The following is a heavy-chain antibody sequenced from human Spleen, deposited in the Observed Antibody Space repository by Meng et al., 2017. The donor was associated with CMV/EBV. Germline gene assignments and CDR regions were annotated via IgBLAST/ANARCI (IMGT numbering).Heavy chain of an antibody. V-gene: IGHV3-74*01. CDR3: ARGGNYFEY. Sequence: GESLKISCAASGFTFSSYWMHWVRQAPGKGLVWVSRINSDGSSTSYADSVKGRFTISRDNAKNSLFLQMNSLRAEDTAVYYCARGGNYFEYWGQGTLVTVSS. D-gene: IGHD3-16*01. CDR1: GFTFSSYW. J-gene: IGHJ4*02. CDR2: INSDGSST.